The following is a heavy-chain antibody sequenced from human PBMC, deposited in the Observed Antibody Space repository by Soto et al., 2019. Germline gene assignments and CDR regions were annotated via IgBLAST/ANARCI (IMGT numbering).Heavy chain of an antibody. V-gene: IGHV3-33*01. CDR1: GFTFSSYG. CDR2: IWYDGSNK. D-gene: IGHD2-15*01. Sequence: QVQLVESGGGVVQPGRSLRLSCAASGFTFSSYGMHWVRQAPGKGLEWVAVIWYDGSNKYYADSVKGRFTISRDNSKNTVYLQMNSLRAEDTAVYYCATEGYSRWFDPWGQGTLVTVSS. J-gene: IGHJ5*02. CDR3: ATEGYSRWFDP.